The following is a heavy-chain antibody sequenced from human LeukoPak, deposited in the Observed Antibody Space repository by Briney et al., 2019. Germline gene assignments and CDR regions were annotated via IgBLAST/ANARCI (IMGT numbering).Heavy chain of an antibody. CDR2: ITPIFGLP. Sequence: SVKVSCKASGGRFNNYAISWVRQAPGQGLEWMGKITPIFGLPNYAQNFQGRITLTADKSTSTVFMELSSLRSEDTAVYYCARDLRGFGERGGAFDIWGQGTRVTVSS. V-gene: IGHV1-69*04. CDR3: ARDLRGFGERGGAFDI. J-gene: IGHJ3*02. CDR1: GGRFNNYA. D-gene: IGHD3-10*01.